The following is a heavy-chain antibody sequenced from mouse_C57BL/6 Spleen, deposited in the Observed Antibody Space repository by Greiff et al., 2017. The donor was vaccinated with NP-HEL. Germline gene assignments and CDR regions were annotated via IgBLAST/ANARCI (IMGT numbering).Heavy chain of an antibody. D-gene: IGHD1-1*01. Sequence: QVQLQQPGAELVRPGSSVKLSCKASGYTFTSYWMHWVKQRPIQGLEWIGNIDPSDSETHYNQKFKDKATLTVDKSSSTAYMQLSLTSEDSAVYYCAKQGLYGSSPFGYWGQGTLVTVSA. CDR3: AKQGLYGSSPFGY. CDR2: IDPSDSET. V-gene: IGHV1-52*01. CDR1: GYTFTSYW. J-gene: IGHJ3*01.